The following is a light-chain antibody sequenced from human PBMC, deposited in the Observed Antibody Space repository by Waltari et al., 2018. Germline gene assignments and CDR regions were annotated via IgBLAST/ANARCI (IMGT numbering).Light chain of an antibody. CDR3: EQYNNWPPWT. Sequence: EIVMTQSPATLSVSLGERATLSCRASQSVSSNLAWYQQKPGQAPRRLIYGASTRATGIPARFSGSGSGTEFTLTISSLQSEDFAVYYGEQYNNWPPWTFGQGTKVEIK. CDR1: QSVSSN. CDR2: GAS. V-gene: IGKV3D-15*01. J-gene: IGKJ1*01.